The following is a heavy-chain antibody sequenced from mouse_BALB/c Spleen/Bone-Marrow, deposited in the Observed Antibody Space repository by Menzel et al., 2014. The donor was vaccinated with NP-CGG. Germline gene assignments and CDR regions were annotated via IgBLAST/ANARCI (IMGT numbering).Heavy chain of an antibody. CDR1: GYSFSTYW. CDR3: ARYDGPAWFAY. J-gene: IGHJ3*01. Sequence: VQLQQSGAELVKPGASVRLSCKASGYSFSTYWIHWVKQRPGQGLEWTGEINPRNGRTNYNEKFKSKATLTVDKTYSTAYMQLSSLTSEDSAVYYCARYDGPAWFAYWGQGTLVTVSA. D-gene: IGHD2-3*01. V-gene: IGHV1S81*02. CDR2: INPRNGRT.